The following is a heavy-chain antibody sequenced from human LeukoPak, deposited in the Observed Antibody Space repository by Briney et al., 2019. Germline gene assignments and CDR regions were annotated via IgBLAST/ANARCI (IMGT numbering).Heavy chain of an antibody. D-gene: IGHD3-22*01. CDR1: GGSISSGDYY. CDR3: ARDFSSYYYDSSGSE. CDR2: IYYSGST. Sequence: SETLSLTCTVSGGSISSGDYYWSWIRQPPGKGLEWIGYIYYSGSTYYNPSLKSRVTISVDTSKNQFSLKLSSVTAADTAVYYCARDFSSYYYDSSGSEWGQGTLVTVSS. J-gene: IGHJ4*02. V-gene: IGHV4-30-4*08.